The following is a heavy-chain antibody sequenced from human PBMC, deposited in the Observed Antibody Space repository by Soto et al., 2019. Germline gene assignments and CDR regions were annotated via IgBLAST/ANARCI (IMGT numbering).Heavy chain of an antibody. J-gene: IGHJ4*02. CDR3: ARCSSSWFRGRGYFDY. CDR1: GGSFSGYY. CDR2: INHSGST. Sequence: QVQLQQWGAGLLKPSETLSLTCAVYGGSFSGYYWSWMRQPAGKGLEWIGEINHSGSTNYNPSLKSRVTISVDTSKNQFSLKLSSVTAADTAVYYCARCSSSWFRGRGYFDYWGQGTLVTVSS. V-gene: IGHV4-34*01. D-gene: IGHD6-13*01.